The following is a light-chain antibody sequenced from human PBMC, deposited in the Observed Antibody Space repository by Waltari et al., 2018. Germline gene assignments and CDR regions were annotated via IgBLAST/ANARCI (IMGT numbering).Light chain of an antibody. V-gene: IGKV1-39*01. Sequence: DIQMTQSPSSLSASVGDRVTITCRASQSSSDYLNWCQQKPGKAPKLLIYAASTLQSGVPSRFSGSGSGTDFALTISSLQPEDFATYYCQQSYSFGQGTRLEIK. CDR1: QSSSDY. CDR2: AAS. CDR3: QQSYS. J-gene: IGKJ5*01.